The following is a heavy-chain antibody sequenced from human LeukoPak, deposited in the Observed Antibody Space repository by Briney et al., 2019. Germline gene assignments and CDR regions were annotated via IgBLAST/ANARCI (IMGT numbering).Heavy chain of an antibody. Sequence: GGSLRLSCAASGFTFSSYSMNWVRQAPGKGLEWVGRIKSKTDGGTTDYAAPVKGRFTISRDDSKNTLYLQMDSLKTEDTAVYYCTGNYYGSGSYADFDYWGQGTLVTVSS. D-gene: IGHD3-10*01. J-gene: IGHJ4*02. V-gene: IGHV3-15*01. CDR1: GFTFSSYS. CDR3: TGNYYGSGSYADFDY. CDR2: IKSKTDGGTT.